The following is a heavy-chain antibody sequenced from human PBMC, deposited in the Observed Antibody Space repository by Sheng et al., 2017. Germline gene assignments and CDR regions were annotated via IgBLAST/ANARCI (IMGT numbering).Heavy chain of an antibody. CDR2: INHSGST. D-gene: IGHD1-1*01. J-gene: IGHJ4*02. CDR3: ARTTDQLGVXGY. Sequence: QVQLQQWGAGLLKPSETLSLTCAVYGGSFSGYYWSWIRQPPGKGLEWIGEINHSGSTNYKSSLKSRVTDISRHVQEPVLPEAELCDRADTAVYYCARTTDQLGVXGYWGQGTLVTVSS. CDR1: GGSFSGYY. V-gene: IGHV4-34*01.